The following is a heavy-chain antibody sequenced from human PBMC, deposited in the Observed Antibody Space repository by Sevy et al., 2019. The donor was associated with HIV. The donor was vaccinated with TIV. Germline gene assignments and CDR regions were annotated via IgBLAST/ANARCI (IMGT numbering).Heavy chain of an antibody. Sequence: ASVKVSCKASGYTFTSYGISWVRQAPGQGLEWMGWISAYNGNTNYAQKLQGRVTMTTDTSTSTDYMELRSLGSDDTAVYYCARDVRPYYDYIWGSYRYWGQGTLVTVSS. CDR3: ARDVRPYYDYIWGSYRY. V-gene: IGHV1-18*01. J-gene: IGHJ4*02. CDR2: ISAYNGNT. CDR1: GYTFTSYG. D-gene: IGHD3-16*02.